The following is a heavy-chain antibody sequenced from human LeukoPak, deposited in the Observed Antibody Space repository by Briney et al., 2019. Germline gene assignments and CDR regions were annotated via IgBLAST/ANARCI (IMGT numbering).Heavy chain of an antibody. CDR1: GYTLTELS. CDR2: FDPEDGET. Sequence: ASVKVSCKVSGYTLTELSMHWVRQAPRKGLEWMGGFDPEDGETIYAQKFQGRVTMTEDTSTDTAYMELSSLRSEDTAVYYCATETISGSSSRRTRWFDPWGQGTLVTVSS. J-gene: IGHJ5*02. CDR3: ATETISGSSSRRTRWFDP. D-gene: IGHD1-26*01. V-gene: IGHV1-24*01.